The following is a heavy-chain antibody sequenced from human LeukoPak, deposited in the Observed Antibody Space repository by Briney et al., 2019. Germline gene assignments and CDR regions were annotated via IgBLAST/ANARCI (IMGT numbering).Heavy chain of an antibody. V-gene: IGHV1-18*01. Sequence: ASVKVSCKASGCTFTSYGISWVRQAPGQGLEWMGWISAYNGNTNYAQKLQGRVTMTTDTSTSTAYMELRSLRSDDTAVYYCARDLGYYYYYYMDVWGKGTTVTVSS. CDR2: ISAYNGNT. CDR3: ARDLGYYYYYYMDV. CDR1: GCTFTSYG. J-gene: IGHJ6*03.